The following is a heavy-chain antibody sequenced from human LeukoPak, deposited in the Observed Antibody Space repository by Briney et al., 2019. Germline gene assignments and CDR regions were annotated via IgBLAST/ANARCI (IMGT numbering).Heavy chain of an antibody. V-gene: IGHV3-21*01. Sequence: GGSLRLSCAASGFTFSSYAMSWVCQAPGKGLEWVSSINSSSSYIYYADSVKGRFTISRDNAKNSLYLQMNSLRAEDTAVYYCARGRQWLSFWGQGTLATVSS. CDR1: GFTFSSYA. CDR2: INSSSSYI. D-gene: IGHD6-19*01. J-gene: IGHJ4*02. CDR3: ARGRQWLSF.